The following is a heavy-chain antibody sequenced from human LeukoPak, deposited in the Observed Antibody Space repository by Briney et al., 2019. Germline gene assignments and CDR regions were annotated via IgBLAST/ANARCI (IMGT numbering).Heavy chain of an antibody. V-gene: IGHV4-61*02. CDR2: IYTSGST. J-gene: IGHJ6*03. CDR1: GGSISSGSYY. CDR3: ARGVVIIRSPYYMDV. Sequence: SQTLSLTCTVSGGSISSGSYYWSWIRQPAGKGLEWIGRIYTSGSTNYNPSLKSRVTISVDTSKNQFSLKLSSVTPADTAVYYCARGVVIIRSPYYMDVWGKGTTVTVSS. D-gene: IGHD3-3*01.